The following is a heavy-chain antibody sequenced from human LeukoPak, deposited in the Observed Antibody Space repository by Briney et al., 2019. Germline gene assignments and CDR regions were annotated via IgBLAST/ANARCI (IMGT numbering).Heavy chain of an antibody. CDR1: GFTFSSYS. CDR2: ISSSSSYI. V-gene: IGHV3-21*01. CDR3: VTRITGGYYVSGSYYYDAFDI. J-gene: IGHJ3*02. Sequence: GGSLRLSCAASGFTFSSYSMNWVRQAPGKGLEWVSSISSSSSYIYYADSVKGRFTISRDNSKNTLYLQMSSLRAEDTAVYYCVTRITGGYYVSGSYYYDAFDIWGQGTMVTVSS. D-gene: IGHD3-10*01.